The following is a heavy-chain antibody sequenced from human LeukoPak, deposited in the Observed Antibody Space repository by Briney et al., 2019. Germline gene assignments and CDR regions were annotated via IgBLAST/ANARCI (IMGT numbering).Heavy chain of an antibody. J-gene: IGHJ6*02. CDR3: ARDGVRYCSSTSCYFYYGMDV. Sequence: PGGSLRLSCAASGFTFSSYAMHWVRQARGKGLEWVTFISYDGSNKYYADSVRGRFPISRDNSKNTLYLQMNSLRAEDTAVYYCARDGVRYCSSTSCYFYYGMDVWGQGTTVTVSS. CDR2: ISYDGSNK. CDR1: GFTFSSYA. D-gene: IGHD2-2*01. V-gene: IGHV3-30-3*01.